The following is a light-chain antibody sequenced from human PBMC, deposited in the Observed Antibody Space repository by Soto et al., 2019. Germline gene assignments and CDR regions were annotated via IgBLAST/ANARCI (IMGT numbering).Light chain of an antibody. J-gene: IGKJ1*01. CDR3: QKYDSVPWS. CDR1: QGIGNN. Sequence: DIQMTQSPSSLSASVGDRVTITCRASQGIGNNLAWYQQKPGKVTKVLIYTASTLHSGVPSRFSGSGSGTDFTLTINSLQPEDVATYYCQKYDSVPWSFGQGTRVEI. CDR2: TAS. V-gene: IGKV1-27*01.